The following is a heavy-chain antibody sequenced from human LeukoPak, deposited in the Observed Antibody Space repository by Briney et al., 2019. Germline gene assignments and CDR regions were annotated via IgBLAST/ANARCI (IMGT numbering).Heavy chain of an antibody. CDR2: FDPEDGSI. V-gene: IGHV1-24*01. D-gene: IGHD2/OR15-2a*01. J-gene: IGHJ4*02. CDR1: GSTLSELS. CDR3: TFHRLSFLNYFES. Sequence: ASVKVSCKVSGSTLSELSIHWVRQTPGKGLEWLGGFDPEDGSIIYAQNFHDRVAMTEDRSTDTTYLELRSLTFDDTAVYYCTFHRLSFLNYFESWGQGTLVTVSS.